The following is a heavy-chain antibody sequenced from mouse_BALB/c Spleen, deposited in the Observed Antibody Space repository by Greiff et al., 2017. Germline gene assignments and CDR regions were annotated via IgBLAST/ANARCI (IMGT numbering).Heavy chain of an antibody. CDR1: GFTFSSFG. Sequence: EVQVVESGGGLVQPGGSRKLSCAASGFTFSSFGMHWVRQAPEKGLEWVAYISSGSSTIYYADTVKGRFTISRDNPKNTLFLQMTSLRSEDTAMYYCAILRYYAMDYWGQGTSVTVSS. CDR3: AILRYYAMDY. CDR2: ISSGSSTI. J-gene: IGHJ4*01. D-gene: IGHD1-1*01. V-gene: IGHV5-17*02.